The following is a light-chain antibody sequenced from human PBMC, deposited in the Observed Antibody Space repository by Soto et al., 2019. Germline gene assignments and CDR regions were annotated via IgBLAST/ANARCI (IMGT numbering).Light chain of an antibody. CDR2: WAS. Sequence: DIMMTQSPDSLAVSLGERAIINCKSSQTVLHSPNNKNYLSWYQQKPGQPPKLLIYWASTRQSGVPDRFSGSGSGTDFTLTISSLQAEDVAVYYCQQYYSSPITFGQGTKLEIK. CDR3: QQYYSSPIT. CDR1: QTVLHSPNNKNY. J-gene: IGKJ2*01. V-gene: IGKV4-1*01.